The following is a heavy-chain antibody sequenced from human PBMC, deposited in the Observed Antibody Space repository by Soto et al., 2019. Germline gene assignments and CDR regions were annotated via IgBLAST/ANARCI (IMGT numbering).Heavy chain of an antibody. CDR3: VKGVHLSLQARLDS. CDR1: GFSFDDYA. Sequence: VQLVESGGGLVEPGRSLRLSCTGSGFSFDDYAFHWVRQRPGKGLEWVSGLHWNGDNIAYADSVRGRFTISRDNGKNSLYLQMNGLRPDATAFYYCVKGVHLSLQARLDSWGQGTLVTVSS. J-gene: IGHJ4*02. CDR2: LHWNGDNI. V-gene: IGHV3-9*01. D-gene: IGHD2-8*01.